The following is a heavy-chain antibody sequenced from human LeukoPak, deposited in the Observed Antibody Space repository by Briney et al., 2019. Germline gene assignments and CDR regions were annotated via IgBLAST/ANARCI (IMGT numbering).Heavy chain of an antibody. J-gene: IGHJ6*03. CDR2: IIPIFHTT. CDR1: RGTFSNYA. D-gene: IGHD3-10*01. Sequence: GASVKVSCKASRGTFSNYAISWVRQAPGQGLEWMGGIIPIFHTTNYAQKFQGRVAITADKSTTTAYMELSSLKSEDTAVYYCARPRFPYYRLSGPDYYYMDVWGKGTTVTVSS. CDR3: ARPRFPYYRLSGPDYYYMDV. V-gene: IGHV1-69*06.